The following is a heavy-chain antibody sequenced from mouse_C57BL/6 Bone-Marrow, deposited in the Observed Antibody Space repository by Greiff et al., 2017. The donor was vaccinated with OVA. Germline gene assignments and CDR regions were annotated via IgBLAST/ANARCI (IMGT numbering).Heavy chain of an antibody. Sequence: EVQVVESGGDLVKPGGSLKLSCAASGFTFSSYGMSWVRQTPDKRLEWVATISSGGSYTYYPDSVKGRFTISRDNAKNTLYLQMSSLKSEDTAMYYCARQRDYDYDEGFAYWGQGTLVTVSA. CDR3: ARQRDYDYDEGFAY. CDR2: ISSGGSYT. J-gene: IGHJ3*01. V-gene: IGHV5-6*01. CDR1: GFTFSSYG. D-gene: IGHD2-4*01.